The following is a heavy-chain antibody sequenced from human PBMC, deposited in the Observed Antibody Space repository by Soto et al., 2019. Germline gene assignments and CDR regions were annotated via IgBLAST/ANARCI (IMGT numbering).Heavy chain of an antibody. CDR1: GFTFSNYA. CDR2: ISYDGSNK. J-gene: IGHJ4*02. CDR3: TRGLHRISSAGTPGDY. V-gene: IGHV3-30-3*01. Sequence: QVQLVESGGGVVQPGRSLRLSCAASGFTFSNYAMHWVRQAPGKGLEWVAVISYDGSNKYYADSAKGRLTISRDNSKNTFYLQMNSLRAEDTAVYYCTRGLHRISSAGTPGDYWGQGTLVTVSS. D-gene: IGHD2-21*01.